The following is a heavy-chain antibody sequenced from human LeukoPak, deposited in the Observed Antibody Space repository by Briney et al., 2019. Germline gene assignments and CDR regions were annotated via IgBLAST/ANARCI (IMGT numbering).Heavy chain of an antibody. D-gene: IGHD4-17*01. Sequence: GGSLRLSCAASGFTFSSYAMHWVRQAPGKGLEWVAVISYDGSNKYYADSVKGRFTISRDNSKNTLYLQMNSLRAEDAAVYYCARVTVTTPYYYYYGMDVWGQGTTVTVSS. CDR3: ARVTVTTPYYYYYGMDV. CDR2: ISYDGSNK. J-gene: IGHJ6*02. V-gene: IGHV3-30-3*01. CDR1: GFTFSSYA.